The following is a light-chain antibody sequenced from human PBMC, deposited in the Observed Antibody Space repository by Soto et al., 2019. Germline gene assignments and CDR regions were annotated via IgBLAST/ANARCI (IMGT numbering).Light chain of an antibody. CDR1: QSVFSS. CDR3: QQYHNWPA. Sequence: EIVLAQSPGTLSLSPGEGAALSCRASQSVFSSLAWYQHKPGQAPRLLIYGAATRATGIPARFSGSGSGTEFTLTISSLQSDDIAVYYCQQYHNWPAFGQGTKVDI. V-gene: IGKV3-15*01. J-gene: IGKJ1*01. CDR2: GAA.